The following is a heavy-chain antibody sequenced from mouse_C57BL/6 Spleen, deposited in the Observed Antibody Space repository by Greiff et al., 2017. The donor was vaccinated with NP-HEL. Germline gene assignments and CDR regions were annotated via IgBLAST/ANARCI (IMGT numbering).Heavy chain of an antibody. J-gene: IGHJ3*01. Sequence: QVQLQQPGAELVMPGASVKLSCKASGYTFTSYWMHWVKQRPGQGLEWIGEIDPSDSYTNYNQKFKGKSTLTVDKSSRTADMQLSSLTSEDSAVDYCARADYDYDKAGFAYWGQGTLVTVAA. CDR1: GYTFTSYW. CDR2: IDPSDSYT. V-gene: IGHV1-69*01. CDR3: ARADYDYDKAGFAY. D-gene: IGHD2-4*01.